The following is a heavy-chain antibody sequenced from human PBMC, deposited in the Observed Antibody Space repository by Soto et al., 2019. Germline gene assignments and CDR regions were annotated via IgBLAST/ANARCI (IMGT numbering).Heavy chain of an antibody. D-gene: IGHD3-22*01. Sequence: GGSLRLSCAASGFTFSSYGMHWVRQAPGKGLEWVAVTSYDGSNKYYADSVKGRFTISRDNSKNTLYLQMNSLRAEDTAVYYCAKLDYYDSSGYYSDAFDIWGQGTMVTVSS. J-gene: IGHJ3*02. V-gene: IGHV3-30*18. CDR2: TSYDGSNK. CDR3: AKLDYYDSSGYYSDAFDI. CDR1: GFTFSSYG.